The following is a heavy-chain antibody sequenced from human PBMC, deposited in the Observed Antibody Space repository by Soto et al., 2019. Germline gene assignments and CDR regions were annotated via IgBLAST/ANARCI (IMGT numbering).Heavy chain of an antibody. J-gene: IGHJ6*02. D-gene: IGHD3-10*01. V-gene: IGHV1-18*01. CDR3: ARESLIRGDGMDV. CDR1: GYTFTSYD. CDR2: ISAYNGNT. Sequence: QVQLVQSGAEVKKPGASVKVSCKASGYTFTSYDISWVRQAPGQGLEWMGWISAYNGNTNYAQKLQGRVTMTTDTSTSTGYMEMRSLRSDDTAVYYCARESLIRGDGMDVWGQGTTVTVSS.